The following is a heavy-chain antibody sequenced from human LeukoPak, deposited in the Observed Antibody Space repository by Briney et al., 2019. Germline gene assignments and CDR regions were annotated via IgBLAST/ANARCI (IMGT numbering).Heavy chain of an antibody. J-gene: IGHJ4*02. Sequence: SETLSLTCAVYGGSFSGYYWSWIRQPPGKGLEWIGEINHSGSTNYNPSLKSRVTISVDTSKNQFSLKLSSVTAADKAVYYCAGGDSSSWYRTSYFDYWGQGTLVTVSS. CDR1: GGSFSGYY. D-gene: IGHD6-13*01. CDR2: INHSGST. V-gene: IGHV4-34*01. CDR3: AGGDSSSWYRTSYFDY.